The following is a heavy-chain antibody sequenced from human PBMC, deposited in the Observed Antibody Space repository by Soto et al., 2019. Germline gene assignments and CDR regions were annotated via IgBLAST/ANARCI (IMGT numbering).Heavy chain of an antibody. D-gene: IGHD2-2*01. V-gene: IGHV3-33*01. CDR2: IWYDGSNK. J-gene: IGHJ6*02. CDR1: GFTFSSYG. Sequence: QVQLVESGGGVVQPGRSLRLSCAASGFTFSSYGMHWVRQAPGKGLEWVAVIWYDGSNKYYADSVKGRFTISRDNSKNTLYLQMNSLRAEDTAVYYCARDPAEDGALISTSWDSYYGMDVWGQGTTVTVSS. CDR3: ARDPAEDGALISTSWDSYYGMDV.